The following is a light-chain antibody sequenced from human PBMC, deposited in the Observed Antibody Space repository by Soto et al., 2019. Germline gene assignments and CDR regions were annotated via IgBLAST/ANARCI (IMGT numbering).Light chain of an antibody. Sequence: AIRMTQSPSSLSASTGDRVTITCRASQGISSYLAWYQQKPGKVPKVLIYDASSLESGVPSRFSGSGYGTEFTLTISSLQPDDFATYYCQQYYTSATFGQGTKVDIK. J-gene: IGKJ1*01. CDR1: QGISSY. CDR2: DAS. CDR3: QQYYTSAT. V-gene: IGKV1-8*01.